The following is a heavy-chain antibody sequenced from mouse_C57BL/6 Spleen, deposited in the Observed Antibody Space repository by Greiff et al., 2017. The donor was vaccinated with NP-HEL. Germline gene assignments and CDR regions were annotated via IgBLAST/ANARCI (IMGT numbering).Heavy chain of an antibody. CDR3: TTGVSSTGSSYRSG. Sequence: VQLKESGAELVRPGASVKLSCTASGFNIKDDYMHWVKQRPEQGLEWIGWIDPENGDTEYASKFQGKATITADTSSNTAYLQLSSLTSEDTAVYYCTTGVSSTGSSYRSGWGQGTTLTVAS. CDR1: GFNIKDDY. CDR2: IDPENGDT. J-gene: IGHJ2*01. V-gene: IGHV14-4*01. D-gene: IGHD1-1*01.